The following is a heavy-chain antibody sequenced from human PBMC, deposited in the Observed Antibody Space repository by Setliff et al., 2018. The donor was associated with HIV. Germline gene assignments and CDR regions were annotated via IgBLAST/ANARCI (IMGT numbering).Heavy chain of an antibody. CDR1: GIIFTDAW. J-gene: IGHJ4*02. D-gene: IGHD3-3*01. V-gene: IGHV3-15*07. CDR3: TTGSGGAN. CDR2: IKHNSDGGTT. Sequence: GGSLRLSCTTSGIIFTDAWMNWVRRAPGKGLEWVGLIKHNSDGGTTDFAAPVKGRFTISRDDSKNTVYLQMNSLKIDNTAVYYCTTGSGGANWGQGTLVTVSS.